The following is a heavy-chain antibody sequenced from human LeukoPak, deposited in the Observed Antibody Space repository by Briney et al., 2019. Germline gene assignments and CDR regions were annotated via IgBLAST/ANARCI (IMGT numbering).Heavy chain of an antibody. Sequence: SQTLSLTCAISGDSVSSNSAAWNWIRQSPSRGLEWLGRTYYRSKWYKDYAVSVKSRITINPDTSKNQFSLQLNSVTPEDTAVYYCARAAAGQSYYYYYYMDVWGKGTTVTVSS. D-gene: IGHD6-13*01. CDR2: TYYRSKWYK. J-gene: IGHJ6*03. CDR1: GDSVSSNSAA. CDR3: ARAAAGQSYYYYYYMDV. V-gene: IGHV6-1*01.